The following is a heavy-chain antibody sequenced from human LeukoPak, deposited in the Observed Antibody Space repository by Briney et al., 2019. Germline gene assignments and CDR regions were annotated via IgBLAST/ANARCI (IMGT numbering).Heavy chain of an antibody. CDR3: TKRVKYCGTWDHCAD. Sequence: GGSLRLSRAPSGFTLDNYRMSWVRQAPGNGLEGVSTVNADGGNTYYADSGKGLFTISRDNSKSTLILEMNSLRVEDTALYYCTKRVKYCGTWDHCADWGQGTLVTVSS. CDR2: VNADGGNT. J-gene: IGHJ4*02. V-gene: IGHV3-23*01. CDR1: GFTLDNYR. D-gene: IGHD1-14*01.